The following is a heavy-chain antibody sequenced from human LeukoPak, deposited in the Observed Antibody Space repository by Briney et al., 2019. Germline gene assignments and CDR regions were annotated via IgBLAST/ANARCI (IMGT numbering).Heavy chain of an antibody. D-gene: IGHD6-6*01. CDR3: ARDRLFDP. CDR1: GFTFSSYS. J-gene: IGHJ5*02. Sequence: GGSLRLSCAASGFTFSSYSMNWVRQAPGKGLEWVSYISSSSSTIYYADSVKGRFTISRDNAKNSLYLQMNSLRAEDTAVYYCARDRLFDPWGQGTLVTVSS. V-gene: IGHV3-48*01. CDR2: ISSSSSTI.